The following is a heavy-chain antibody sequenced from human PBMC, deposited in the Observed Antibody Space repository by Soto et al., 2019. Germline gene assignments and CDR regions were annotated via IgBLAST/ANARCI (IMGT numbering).Heavy chain of an antibody. CDR1: GGTFSSYA. D-gene: IGHD2-15*01. CDR3: AREGWCSGGSCYGHYGMDV. Sequence: GASVKVSCKASGGTFSSYAISWVRQAPGQGLEWMGGIIPIFGTANYARKFQGRVTITADESTSTAYMELSSLRSEDTAVYYCAREGWCSGGSCYGHYGMDVWGQGTTVTVSS. J-gene: IGHJ6*02. CDR2: IIPIFGTA. V-gene: IGHV1-69*13.